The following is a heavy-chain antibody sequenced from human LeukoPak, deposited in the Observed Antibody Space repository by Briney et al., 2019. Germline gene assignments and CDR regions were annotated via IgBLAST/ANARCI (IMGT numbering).Heavy chain of an antibody. D-gene: IGHD3-3*01. CDR1: GGSISSYY. CDR2: IYTSGST. Sequence: SETLSLTCTVSGGSISSYYWSWIRQPAGKGLEWIWRIYTSGSTNYNPSLKSRVTMSVDTSKNQFTLKLSSVTAADTAVYYCARDSITIFGVVITFDYWGQGTLVTVSS. CDR3: ARDSITIFGVVITFDY. V-gene: IGHV4-4*07. J-gene: IGHJ4*02.